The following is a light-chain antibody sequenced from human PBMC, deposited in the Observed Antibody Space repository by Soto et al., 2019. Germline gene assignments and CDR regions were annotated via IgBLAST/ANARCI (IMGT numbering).Light chain of an antibody. Sequence: QSVLTQPPSVSGAPGQRVTISCTGSSSNIGAGYDVHWYQQLPGTAPKLLIYGNTNRLSGVPDRFSGSKSDTSASLAITGLQPEDEADYYCQSYDDTLSCSVFGGGTKLTVL. V-gene: IGLV1-40*01. J-gene: IGLJ3*02. CDR3: QSYDDTLSCSV. CDR2: GNT. CDR1: SSNIGAGYD.